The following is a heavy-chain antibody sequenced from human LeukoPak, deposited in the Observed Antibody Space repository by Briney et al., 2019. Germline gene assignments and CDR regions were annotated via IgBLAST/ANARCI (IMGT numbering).Heavy chain of an antibody. D-gene: IGHD3-10*01. CDR2: ISYDGSNK. V-gene: IGHV3-30*03. Sequence: GGSLRLSCAASGFTFSSYGMHWVRQAPGKGLEWVAVISYDGSNKYYADSVKGRFTISRGNSKNTLYLQMNSLRAEDTAVYYCATARDFGELFFDYWGQGTLVTVSS. CDR1: GFTFSSYG. J-gene: IGHJ4*02. CDR3: ATARDFGELFFDY.